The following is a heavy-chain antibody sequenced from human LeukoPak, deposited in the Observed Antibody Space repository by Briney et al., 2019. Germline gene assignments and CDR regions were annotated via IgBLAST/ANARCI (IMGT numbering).Heavy chain of an antibody. V-gene: IGHV4-59*01. CDR3: AREVAAAAGTVDY. CDR2: IYYSGST. D-gene: IGHD6-13*01. Sequence: PSETLSLTCAVSGDSISNYYWSWIRQPPGKGLEWIGYIYYSGSTNYNPSLKSRVTISVDTSKNQFSLKLSSVTAADTAVYYCAREVAAAAGTVDYWGQGALVIVSS. J-gene: IGHJ4*02. CDR1: GDSISNYY.